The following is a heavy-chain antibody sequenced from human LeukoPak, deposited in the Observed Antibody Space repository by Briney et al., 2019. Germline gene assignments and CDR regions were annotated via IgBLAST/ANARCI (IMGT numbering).Heavy chain of an antibody. Sequence: ASVKVSCKASGFTFTAYHMHWVRQAPGQGLEWMGWINPNSGGTNYAQKFQGRVTMTRDTSISTAYMELSRLRSDDTAVYYCARASRYTVTTFYYWGQGTLVTVSS. V-gene: IGHV1-2*02. CDR1: GFTFTAYH. J-gene: IGHJ4*02. D-gene: IGHD4-17*01. CDR2: INPNSGGT. CDR3: ARASRYTVTTFYY.